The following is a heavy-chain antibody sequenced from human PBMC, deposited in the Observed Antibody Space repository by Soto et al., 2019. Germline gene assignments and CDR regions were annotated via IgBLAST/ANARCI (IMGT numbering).Heavy chain of an antibody. CDR3: AKDLSAYYYGSGSYPVLDY. CDR2: ISGSGGST. Sequence: GGSLRLSCAASGFTFSSYAMTWVRQAPGKGLEWVSAISGSGGSTYYADSVKGRFTVSRDNSKNTLYLQMNSLRAEDTAVYYCAKDLSAYYYGSGSYPVLDYWGQGTLVTVSS. J-gene: IGHJ4*02. CDR1: GFTFSSYA. V-gene: IGHV3-23*01. D-gene: IGHD3-10*01.